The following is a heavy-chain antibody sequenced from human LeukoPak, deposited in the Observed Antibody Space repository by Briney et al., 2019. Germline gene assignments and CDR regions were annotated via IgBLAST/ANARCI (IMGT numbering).Heavy chain of an antibody. CDR1: GFAFSTYA. CDR2: ITGSGGST. J-gene: IGHJ4*02. V-gene: IGHV3-23*01. D-gene: IGHD2-2*01. CDR3: GEGTIVVGNTAYYDY. Sequence: QTGGSLRLSCAASGFAFSTYAMSWVRQAPGKGMEWVSTITGSGGSTYYTDSVKGRFTISRDNSKNTLYLQMNSLRADDTAVYHCGEGTIVVGNTAYYDYWGQGTLVTVSS.